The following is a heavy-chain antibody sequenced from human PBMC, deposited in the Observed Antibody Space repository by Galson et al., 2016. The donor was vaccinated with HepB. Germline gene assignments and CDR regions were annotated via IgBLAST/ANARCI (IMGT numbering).Heavy chain of an antibody. D-gene: IGHD5-18*01. J-gene: IGHJ6*02. CDR3: ARGLDATMGGGWHYGMDV. V-gene: IGHV3-7*01. CDR1: GFTFSSYW. CDR2: IKPDGSEK. Sequence: SLRLSCAASGFTFSSYWMNWVRQAPGKGLEWVANIKPDGSEKNYVDSVKGRFTISRDNPKKSLYRQMNILRAEDTAVYYCARGLDATMGGGWHYGMDVWGQGTTVTVSS.